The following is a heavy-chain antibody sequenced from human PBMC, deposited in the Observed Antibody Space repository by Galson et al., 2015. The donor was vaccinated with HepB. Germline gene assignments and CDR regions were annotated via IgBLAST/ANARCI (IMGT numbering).Heavy chain of an antibody. V-gene: IGHV1-69*13. CDR1: GGTFSSYA. D-gene: IGHD5-24*01. CDR2: IIPIFGTA. J-gene: IGHJ6*03. CDR3: ARGQPQRWLQLTYYYYYMDV. Sequence: SVKVSCKASGGTFSSYAISWVRQAPGQGLEWMGGIIPIFGTANYAQKFRGRVTITADESTSTAYMELSSLRSEDTAVYYCARGQPQRWLQLTYYYYYMDVWGKGTTVTVSS.